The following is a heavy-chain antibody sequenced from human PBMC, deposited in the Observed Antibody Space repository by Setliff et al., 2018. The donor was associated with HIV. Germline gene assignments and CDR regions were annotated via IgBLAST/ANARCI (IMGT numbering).Heavy chain of an antibody. V-gene: IGHV1-8*02. Sequence: ASVKVSCKASGYTFSNYDINWVRQATGQGLEWMGWMNPNSGNTGYAQKFQGRVTMTRDTSISTAYMELNNLKFEDTAVYYCARGGGTSLPIDYHYYIDVWGKGTTVTVSS. CDR1: GYTFSNYD. CDR3: ARGGGTSLPIDYHYYIDV. J-gene: IGHJ6*03. CDR2: MNPNSGNT. D-gene: IGHD6-6*01.